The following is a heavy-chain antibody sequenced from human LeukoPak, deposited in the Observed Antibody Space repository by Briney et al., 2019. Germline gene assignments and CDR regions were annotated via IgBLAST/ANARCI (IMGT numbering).Heavy chain of an antibody. V-gene: IGHV3-9*01. D-gene: IGHD3-3*01. Sequence: PGGSLRLSCAASGFTFDDYAMYWVRQAPGKGLEWVSGISWNSGSIGYADSVKGRFTISRDNAKNSLYLQMDSLRAEDTALYYCAKGRRFLEWWDSFDYWGQGTLVTVSS. CDR1: GFTFDDYA. J-gene: IGHJ4*02. CDR2: ISWNSGSI. CDR3: AKGRRFLEWWDSFDY.